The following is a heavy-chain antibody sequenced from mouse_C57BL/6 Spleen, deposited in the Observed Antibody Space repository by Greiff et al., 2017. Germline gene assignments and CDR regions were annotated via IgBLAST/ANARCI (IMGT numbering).Heavy chain of an antibody. CDR3: ARGYYGYDWGYAMDY. CDR2: IYPGSGST. Sequence: QVQLQQPGAELVKPGASVKMSCKASGYTFTSYWITWVKQRPGQGLEWIGDIYPGSGSTNYNEKFKSKATLTVDKSSSTAYMQLSSLTSEDSAVYYCARGYYGYDWGYAMDYWGQGTSVTVSS. V-gene: IGHV1-55*01. D-gene: IGHD2-2*01. J-gene: IGHJ4*01. CDR1: GYTFTSYW.